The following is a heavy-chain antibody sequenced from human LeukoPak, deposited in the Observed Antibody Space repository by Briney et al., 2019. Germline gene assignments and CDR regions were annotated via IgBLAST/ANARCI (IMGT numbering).Heavy chain of an antibody. V-gene: IGHV4-31*03. D-gene: IGHD3-22*01. Sequence: SETLSLTCTVSGGSISSGGYYWSWIRQHPGKGLEWIGYIYCSGSTYYNPSLKSRVTISVDTSKNQFPLKLSSVTAADTAVYYCARDAESIDYYDSSGFDYWGQGTLVTASS. J-gene: IGHJ4*02. CDR2: IYCSGST. CDR1: GGSISSGGYY. CDR3: ARDAESIDYYDSSGFDY.